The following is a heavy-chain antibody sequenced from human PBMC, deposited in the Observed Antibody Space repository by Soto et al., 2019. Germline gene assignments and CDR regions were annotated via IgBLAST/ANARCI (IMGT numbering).Heavy chain of an antibody. CDR3: AWIYCSGGSCYPDY. CDR2: IFSNDEK. CDR1: GFSLSNARMG. D-gene: IGHD2-15*01. V-gene: IGHV2-26*01. J-gene: IGHJ4*02. Sequence: QVTLKESGPVLVKPTETLTLTCTVSGFSLSNARMGVSWIRQPPGKALEWLAHIFSNDEKSYSTSLKSRLTISKDTSKSQVVLTMTNMDPVDTATYYCAWIYCSGGSCYPDYWGQGTLVTVSS.